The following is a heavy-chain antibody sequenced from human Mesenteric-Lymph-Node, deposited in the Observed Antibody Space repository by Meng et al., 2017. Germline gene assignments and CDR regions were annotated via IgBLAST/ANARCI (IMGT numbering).Heavy chain of an antibody. CDR3: AREHYYDSSGYYRY. D-gene: IGHD3-22*01. Sequence: SETLSLTCTVSGGSISSSSYYWGWIRQPPGKGLEWIGSIYYSGSTYYNPSLKSRVTISVDTSKNQFSLKLSSVTAADTAVYYCAREHYYDSSGYYRYWGQGTLVTVSS. CDR2: IYYSGST. V-gene: IGHV4-39*07. CDR1: GGSISSSSYY. J-gene: IGHJ4*02.